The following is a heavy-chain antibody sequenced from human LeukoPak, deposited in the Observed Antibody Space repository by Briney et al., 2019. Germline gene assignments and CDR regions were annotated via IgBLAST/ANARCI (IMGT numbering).Heavy chain of an antibody. CDR1: GGSISSYY. Sequence: SETLSLTCTVSGGSISSYYWSWIRQPAGKGLEWIGRIYTSGSTNYNPSLKSRVTMSVDTSKNQFSLRLSSVSAADTAVYFCAREGTSGGLNWLDPWGQGTLVTVSS. J-gene: IGHJ5*02. V-gene: IGHV4-4*07. D-gene: IGHD3-10*01. CDR3: AREGTSGGLNWLDP. CDR2: IYTSGST.